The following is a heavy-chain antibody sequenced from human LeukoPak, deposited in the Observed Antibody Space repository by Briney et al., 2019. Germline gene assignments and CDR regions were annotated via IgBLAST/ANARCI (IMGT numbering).Heavy chain of an antibody. CDR2: ISSSGSTI. CDR3: ARDVEYSSSPYFDY. J-gene: IGHJ4*02. CDR1: GFTFSSYW. V-gene: IGHV3-48*04. D-gene: IGHD6-6*01. Sequence: PGGSLRLSCAASGFTFSSYWMSWVRQAPGKGLEWVSYISSSGSTIYYADSVKGRFTISRDNAKNSLYLQMNSLRAEDTAVYYCARDVEYSSSPYFDYWGQGTLVTVSS.